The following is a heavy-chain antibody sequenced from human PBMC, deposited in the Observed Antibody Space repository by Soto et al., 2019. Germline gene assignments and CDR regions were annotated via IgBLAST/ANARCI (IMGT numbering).Heavy chain of an antibody. CDR1: GFTFSHYA. CDR3: ATHPGGRGNWFDP. J-gene: IGHJ5*02. Sequence: EVQPLESGGGLVQPGGSLRLSCAASGFTFSHYAMSWVRLAPGKGLEWVSDISGSGDSTHYADSVKGRSTNSRDNSKNTLNLQMNSLRAEDTAGYYCATHPGGRGNWFDPWGRGTLVTVSS. CDR2: ISGSGDST. V-gene: IGHV3-23*01. D-gene: IGHD3-10*01.